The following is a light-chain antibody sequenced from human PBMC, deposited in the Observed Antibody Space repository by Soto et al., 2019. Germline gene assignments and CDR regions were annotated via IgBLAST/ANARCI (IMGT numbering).Light chain of an antibody. Sequence: QSVLTQPPSVSGAPGQRGTISCTGSSSNIGAGYDVHWYQQLPGTAPKLLIYGNSNRPSGVPDRFSGSKSGTSASLAITGLQADDESDYYCHSYDSSLSGSGVFGTGTKVTVL. CDR2: GNS. CDR3: HSYDSSLSGSGV. CDR1: SSNIGAGYD. J-gene: IGLJ1*01. V-gene: IGLV1-40*01.